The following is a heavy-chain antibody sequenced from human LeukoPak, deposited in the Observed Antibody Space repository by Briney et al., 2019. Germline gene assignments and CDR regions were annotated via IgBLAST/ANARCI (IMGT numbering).Heavy chain of an antibody. D-gene: IGHD3-22*01. CDR1: GYTFTSYG. CDR2: IIPIFGTA. V-gene: IGHV1-69*05. CDR3: ARDREYYDSSGYGAMAI. Sequence: SVKVSCKASGYTFTSYGISWVRQAPGQGLEWMGRIIPIFGTANYAQKFQGRVTITTDESTGTAYMELSSLGSEDTAVYYCARDREYYDSSGYGAMAIWGQGTMVTVSS. J-gene: IGHJ3*02.